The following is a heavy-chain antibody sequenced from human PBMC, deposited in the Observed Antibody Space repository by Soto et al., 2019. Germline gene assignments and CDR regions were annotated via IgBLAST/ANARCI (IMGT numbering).Heavy chain of an antibody. CDR2: ISTYNGNT. D-gene: IGHD2-15*01. J-gene: IGHJ5*02. CDR3: ARGFRVAATRWWFDP. CDR1: GYTFTSYA. Sequence: GASVKVSGKASGYTFTSYAISWVRQAPGQGLEWMGWISTYNGNTNYAQKLQGRVTMTTDTSTSTAYMELRSLRSDDTAVYYCARGFRVAATRWWFDPWGQGTLVTVSS. V-gene: IGHV1-18*01.